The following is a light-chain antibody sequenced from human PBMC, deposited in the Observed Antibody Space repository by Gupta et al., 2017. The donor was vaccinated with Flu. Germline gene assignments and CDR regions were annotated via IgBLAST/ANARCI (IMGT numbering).Light chain of an antibody. J-gene: IGLJ1*01. V-gene: IGLV3-1*01. Sequence: SYELPQPPSVSVSPGQTASITCSGDKLGDRYVCWYHQKPGQSPVLIIHQDTKQPSGIPERFSGSISGNTATLTISGTQAVDEADYYCQVWDSGTYVFGTGTKVTVL. CDR3: QVWDSGTYV. CDR2: QDT. CDR1: KLGDRY.